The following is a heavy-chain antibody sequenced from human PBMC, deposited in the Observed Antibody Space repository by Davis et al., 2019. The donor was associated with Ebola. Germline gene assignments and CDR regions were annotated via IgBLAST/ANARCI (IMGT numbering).Heavy chain of an antibody. CDR1: GDSMSDYY. CDR3: ARLFSKSSGWYYFDN. D-gene: IGHD6-19*01. CDR2: IYYSGTT. Sequence: SETLSLTCTVSGDSMSDYYYNWIRQPPGRGLEWIGNIYYSGTTNLNPSLKSRVTISGDMSKNQFSLKLSSTTAADTAIYYCARLFSKSSGWYYFDNWGQGTLVTVSS. J-gene: IGHJ4*02. V-gene: IGHV4-59*12.